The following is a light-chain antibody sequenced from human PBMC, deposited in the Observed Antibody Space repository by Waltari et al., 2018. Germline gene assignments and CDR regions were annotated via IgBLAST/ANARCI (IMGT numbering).Light chain of an antibody. CDR1: QSVGGN. V-gene: IGKV3-15*01. CDR3: QQYNNWPIT. Sequence: EILMTQSPATLSVSPGERATLSCRASQSVGGNLAWYQQRPGRAPRLLIYGVSARATGIPVRFSGSVSGTEFTLTISSLQSEDFAVYYCQQYNNWPITFGQGTRLDIK. CDR2: GVS. J-gene: IGKJ5*01.